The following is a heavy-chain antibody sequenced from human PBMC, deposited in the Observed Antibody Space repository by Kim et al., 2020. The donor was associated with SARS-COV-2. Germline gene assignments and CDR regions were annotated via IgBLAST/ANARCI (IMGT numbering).Heavy chain of an antibody. CDR1: GGSFSGYY. Sequence: SETLSLTCAVYGGSFSGYYWSWIRQPPGKGLEWIGEINHSGSTNYNPSLKSRVTISVDTSKNQFSLKLSPVTAADTAVYYCSRTNYRPAFTALVPEGYG. J-gene: IGHJ6*01. CDR3: SRTNYRPAFTALVPEGYG. CDR2: INHSGST. D-gene: IGHD1-7*01. V-gene: IGHV4-34*01.